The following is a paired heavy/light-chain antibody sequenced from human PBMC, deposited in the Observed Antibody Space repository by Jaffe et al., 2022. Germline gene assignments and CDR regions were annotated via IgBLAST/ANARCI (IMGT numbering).Light chain of an antibody. J-gene: IGLJ2*01. CDR2: KDS. V-gene: IGLV3-25*03. CDR1: ALPKQY. CDR3: QSADSSVV. Sequence: SYELTQPPSVSVSPGQTARITCSGDALPKQYAYWYQQKPGQAPVLVIYKDSERPSGIPERFSGSSSGTTVTLTISGVQAEDEADYYCQSADSSVVFGGGTKLTVL.
Heavy chain of an antibody. Sequence: EVQLVQSGAEVKKPGESLKISCKGSGYSFTSYWIGWVRQMPGKGLEWMGIIYPGDSDTRYSPSFQGQVTISADKSISTAYLQWSSLKASDTAMYYCVRHPYDSSGYYSYYYYMDVWGKGTTVTVSS. V-gene: IGHV5-51*01. CDR3: VRHPYDSSGYYSYYYYMDV. CDR1: GYSFTSYW. CDR2: IYPGDSDT. D-gene: IGHD3-22*01. J-gene: IGHJ6*03.